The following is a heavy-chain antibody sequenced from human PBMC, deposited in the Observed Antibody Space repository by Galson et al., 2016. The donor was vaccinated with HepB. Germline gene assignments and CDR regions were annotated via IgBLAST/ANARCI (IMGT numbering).Heavy chain of an antibody. CDR2: SYAGGSA. CDR1: GIIVSNDY. CDR3: ARDPGFRNGMDV. Sequence: SLRLSCAASGIIVSNDYMNWVRQAPGKGLEWVSVSYAGGSAYYAESVEGRFIISRDNSKNTLFLQMNSLRAEDTAVYYCARDPGFRNGMDVGGQGTKVTVSS. V-gene: IGHV3-53*01. J-gene: IGHJ6*02.